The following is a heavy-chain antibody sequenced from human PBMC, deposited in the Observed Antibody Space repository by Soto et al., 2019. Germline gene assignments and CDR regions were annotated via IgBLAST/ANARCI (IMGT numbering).Heavy chain of an antibody. CDR2: MQPSTGRT. D-gene: IGHD2-15*01. Sequence: QVQLVQSGAEVREPGASVKVSCKASGYSFTSLDINWVRQTAGQGLEWMGWMQPSTGRTGYAQKFQGRVTMTRDTSINTAYMELTTLTTDDTAFYYCARGVSAVVDSWGQGTLVTVS. J-gene: IGHJ4*02. CDR1: GYSFTSLD. V-gene: IGHV1-8*01. CDR3: ARGVSAVVDS.